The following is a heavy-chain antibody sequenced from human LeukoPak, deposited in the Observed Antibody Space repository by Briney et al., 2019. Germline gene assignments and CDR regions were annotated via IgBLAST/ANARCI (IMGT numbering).Heavy chain of an antibody. CDR2: IYYSGST. V-gene: IGHV4-59*01. CDR1: GGSISSYY. Sequence: PSETLSLTCTVSGGSISSYYWSWIRQPPGKGLEWIGYIYYSGSTNYNPSLKSRVTISVDTSKNQFSLKLSSVTAADTAVYYCAREFRIAAAGTRPPGVSWFDPWGQGTLVTVSS. CDR3: AREFRIAAAGTRPPGVSWFDP. J-gene: IGHJ5*02. D-gene: IGHD6-13*01.